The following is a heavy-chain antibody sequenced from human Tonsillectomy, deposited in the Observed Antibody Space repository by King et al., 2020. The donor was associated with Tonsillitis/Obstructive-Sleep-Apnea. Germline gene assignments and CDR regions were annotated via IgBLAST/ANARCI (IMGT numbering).Heavy chain of an antibody. CDR1: GYTFSNYD. CDR3: VFPHYYYYYMDV. J-gene: IGHJ6*03. V-gene: IGHV1-8*01. CDR2: MNPNSGNT. Sequence: QLVQSGAEVKKPGASVKVSCKPSGYTFSNYDIHWVRQATGQGLEWMGWMNPNSGNTGYAQKFQGRVTMTRNTSISTAYMELSSLRSEDTALYYCVFPHYYYYYMDVWGKGTTVTVSS.